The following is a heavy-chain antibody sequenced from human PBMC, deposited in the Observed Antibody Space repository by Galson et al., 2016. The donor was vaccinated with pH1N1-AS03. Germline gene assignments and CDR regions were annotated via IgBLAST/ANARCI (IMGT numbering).Heavy chain of an antibody. CDR3: ARSSYDSGWPGGRRFDY. CDR2: IDWDNGK. J-gene: IGHJ4*02. CDR1: GFSLSTNKMC. V-gene: IGHV2-70*11. Sequence: PALVKPTQTLTLTCTFSGFSLSTNKMCVSWIRQPPGKALEWLARIDWDNGKYYSTSLKTRLTISKDTSKNQVVLTMTKMDPADTATYFCARSSYDSGWPGGRRFDYWGQGTLVTVSS. D-gene: IGHD6-19*01.